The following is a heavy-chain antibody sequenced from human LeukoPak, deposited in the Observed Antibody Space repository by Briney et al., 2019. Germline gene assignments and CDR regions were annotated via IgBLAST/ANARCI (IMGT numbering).Heavy chain of an antibody. J-gene: IGHJ5*02. CDR3: ARGQVGATSWFDP. D-gene: IGHD1-26*01. V-gene: IGHV3-66*01. CDR1: GFTVSTSY. CDR2: IHSGGTT. Sequence: TGGSLRLSCAASGFTVSTSYMNWVRQAPGKGLEWVSIIHSGGTTYYADSVKGRFSISRDNSKNTLYLQMSSLRVEDTAVYYCARGQVGATSWFDPWGQGTLVTVSS.